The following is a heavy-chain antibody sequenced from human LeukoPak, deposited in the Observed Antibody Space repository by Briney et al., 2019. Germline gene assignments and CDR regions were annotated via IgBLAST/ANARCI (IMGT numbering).Heavy chain of an antibody. CDR3: ARVGSSGWYVHPTLDY. Sequence: ASVKVSCKASGYTFTGYYMHWVRQAPGQGLERMGWINPNSGDTNYAQKFQDRVTVTRDTSISPAYMDLSWLRSDDTAVYYCARVGSSGWYVHPTLDYWGQGTLVTVSS. V-gene: IGHV1-2*02. CDR2: INPNSGDT. J-gene: IGHJ4*02. D-gene: IGHD6-19*01. CDR1: GYTFTGYY.